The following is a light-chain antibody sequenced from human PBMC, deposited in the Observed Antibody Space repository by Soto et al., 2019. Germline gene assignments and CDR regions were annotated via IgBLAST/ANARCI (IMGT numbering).Light chain of an antibody. CDR2: GAS. CDR3: QQYGSSPVT. J-gene: IGKJ1*01. CDR1: QSIRSHY. Sequence: EIVLTQSPGTLSLSPGERATLSCRASQSIRSHYLAWYQQKPGQAPRLLIYGASSRATGIPDRFSGSGSGTDFTLTISRLEPEDFAVYYCQQYGSSPVTFGQGTKVDIK. V-gene: IGKV3-20*01.